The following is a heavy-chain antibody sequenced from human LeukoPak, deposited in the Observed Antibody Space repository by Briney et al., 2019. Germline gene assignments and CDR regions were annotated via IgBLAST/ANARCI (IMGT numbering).Heavy chain of an antibody. Sequence: PGGSLRLSCTASGFTFGDYAMSWFRQPPGKGLEWIGSIYYSGSTDYNPSLKSRVTISVDTSKNQFSLKLSSVTAADTAVYYCARHTRGFTSATQDFWGQGTLVTVSS. CDR1: GFTFGDYA. D-gene: IGHD2-15*01. V-gene: IGHV4-39*01. CDR3: ARHTRGFTSATQDF. CDR2: IYYSGST. J-gene: IGHJ4*02.